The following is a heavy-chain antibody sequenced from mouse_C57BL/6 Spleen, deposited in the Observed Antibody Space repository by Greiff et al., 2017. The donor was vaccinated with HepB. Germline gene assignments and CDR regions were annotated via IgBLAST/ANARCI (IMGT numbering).Heavy chain of an antibody. D-gene: IGHD1-1*01. V-gene: IGHV1-15*01. J-gene: IGHJ1*03. CDR2: IYPETGGT. Sequence: VQLQQSGAELVRPGASVTLSCKASGYTFTDYEMHWVKQTPVHGLEWIGAIYPETGGTAYNQKFKGKAILTADKSSSTAYMERRSLTSEDSAVYYCTRNYGISYWYFDVWCTVTTVTVSS. CDR1: GYTFTDYE. CDR3: TRNYGISYWYFDV.